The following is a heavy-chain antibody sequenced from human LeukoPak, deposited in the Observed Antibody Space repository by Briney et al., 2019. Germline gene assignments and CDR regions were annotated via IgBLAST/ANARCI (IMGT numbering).Heavy chain of an antibody. CDR1: AFTFSSYG. CDR3: AKRRGLELLYYYYMDV. Sequence: GGSLRLSCAASAFTFSSYGMHWVRQAPGKGPEWVAFMRYDGSNKKYADSVKGRFTISRDNAKNSLYLQMNSLRAEDTAVYYCAKRRGLELLYYYYMDVWGKGTTVTVSS. D-gene: IGHD1-7*01. J-gene: IGHJ6*03. CDR2: MRYDGSNK. V-gene: IGHV3-30*02.